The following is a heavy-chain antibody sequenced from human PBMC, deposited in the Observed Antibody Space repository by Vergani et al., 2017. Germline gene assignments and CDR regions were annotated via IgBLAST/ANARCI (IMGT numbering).Heavy chain of an antibody. J-gene: IGHJ6*02. CDR2: VDPEDGET. D-gene: IGHD4-17*01. V-gene: IGHV1-69-2*01. Sequence: VQVVQSGAEVKKSGASVKVSCKTSGYTFSNYYMNWVRQAPGQGLEWMGLVDPEDGETIYAEKFKGRVTIAADKSTETDHLELSSLRSEDTAVYYCATPQTVTTGGMEVWGQGTTVIVSS. CDR1: GYTFSNYY. CDR3: ATPQTVTTGGMEV.